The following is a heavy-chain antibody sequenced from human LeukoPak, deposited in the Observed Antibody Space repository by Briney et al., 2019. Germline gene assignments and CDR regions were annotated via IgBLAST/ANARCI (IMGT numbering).Heavy chain of an antibody. CDR1: GFTFIDYG. D-gene: IGHD5-18*01. V-gene: IGHV3-20*04. CDR3: AKDSRAYSYAYGAFDI. J-gene: IGHJ3*02. Sequence: GGSLRLSCKASGFTFIDYGMNWVRQAPGKGPEWLCDVNWNGDSTGYADSVKGRFTISRDNSKNTVYLQMNSLRTDDTAVYYCAKDSRAYSYAYGAFDIWGQGTLVPVSS. CDR2: VNWNGDST.